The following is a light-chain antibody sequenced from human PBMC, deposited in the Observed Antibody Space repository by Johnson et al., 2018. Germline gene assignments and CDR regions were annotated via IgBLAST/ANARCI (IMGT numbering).Light chain of an antibody. J-gene: IGLJ1*01. CDR1: SSNIGNNY. V-gene: IGLV1-51*02. CDR2: ENN. Sequence: QSVLTQPPSVSAAPGQKVTISGSGSSSNIGNNYVSWYQQLPGTAPKLLLYENNKRPSGIPDRFSGSKSGTSATLGITGLQTGEEADYYCGTWDSSLSAGNVFGTGTNVTV. CDR3: GTWDSSLSAGNV.